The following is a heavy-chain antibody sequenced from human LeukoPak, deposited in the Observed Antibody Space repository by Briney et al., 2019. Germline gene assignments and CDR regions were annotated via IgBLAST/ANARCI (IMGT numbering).Heavy chain of an antibody. CDR3: ARGSRYDYVWGSYREHNFDY. D-gene: IGHD3-16*02. J-gene: IGHJ4*02. CDR1: GGSFSGYY. V-gene: IGHV4-34*01. CDR2: INHSGST. Sequence: PSETLSLTCAAYGGSFSGYYWSWIRQPPGKGLEWIGEINHSGSTNYNPSLKSRVTISVDTSKNQFSLKLSSVTAADTAVYYCARGSRYDYVWGSYREHNFDYWGQGTLVTVSS.